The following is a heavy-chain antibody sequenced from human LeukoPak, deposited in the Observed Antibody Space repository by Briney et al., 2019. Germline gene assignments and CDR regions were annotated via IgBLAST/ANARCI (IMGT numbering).Heavy chain of an antibody. V-gene: IGHV4-31*03. J-gene: IGHJ4*02. Sequence: SETLSLTCTVSGGSISSGGYYWSWIRQHPGKGLEWIGYIYYSGSTYYNPSLKSRVTISVDTSKNQFSLKLSSVTAADTAVYYCARAPRYNWNQDGSDYWGQGTLVTVSS. CDR3: ARAPRYNWNQDGSDY. CDR2: IYYSGST. D-gene: IGHD1-20*01. CDR1: GGSISSGGYY.